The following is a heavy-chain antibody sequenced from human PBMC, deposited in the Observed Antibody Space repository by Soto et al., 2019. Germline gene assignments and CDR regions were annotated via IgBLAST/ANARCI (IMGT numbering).Heavy chain of an antibody. CDR1: GFTFSSYA. Sequence: QVQLVESGGGVVQPGRSLRLSCAASGFTFSSYAMHWVRQAPGKGLEWVAVISYDGSNKYYADPVKGRFTISRDNSKNTLYLQMNSLRAEDTAVYYCARDSSMDWFDPWGQGTLVTVSS. J-gene: IGHJ5*02. V-gene: IGHV3-30-3*01. CDR2: ISYDGSNK. CDR3: ARDSSMDWFDP. D-gene: IGHD2-8*01.